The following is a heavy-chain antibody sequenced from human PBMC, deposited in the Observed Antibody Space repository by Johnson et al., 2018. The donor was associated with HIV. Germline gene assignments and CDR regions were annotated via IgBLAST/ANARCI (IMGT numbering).Heavy chain of an antibody. CDR2: IKQDGSEK. D-gene: IGHD2-15*01. V-gene: IGHV3-7*05. Sequence: VQLVESGGGLVQPGGSLRLSCAASGFTFSDYWMTWVRQAPGKGLEWVANIKQDGSEKYYVDSVKGRFTISRDHTKNSLFLQMTSLRAEDTAVYYCARDQGMVVSPGDTFNSWGQGTLVTVSS. CDR1: GFTFSDYW. CDR3: ARDQGMVVSPGDTFNS. J-gene: IGHJ3*02.